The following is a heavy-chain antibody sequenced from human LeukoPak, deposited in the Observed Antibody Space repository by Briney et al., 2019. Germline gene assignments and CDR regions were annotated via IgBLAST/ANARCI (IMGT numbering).Heavy chain of an antibody. V-gene: IGHV3-53*01. D-gene: IGHD3-22*01. Sequence: GGSLRLSCAASGFSVSSHYMNWVRQAPGKGMEWVSIIYSGGNTYYADSVKGRFTISRDNSKNTLYLQMNSLRAEDTAGYYCAIDPDQPNYYDSSGSRLEYWGQGTLVTVSS. CDR2: IYSGGNT. CDR1: GFSVSSHY. CDR3: AIDPDQPNYYDSSGSRLEY. J-gene: IGHJ4*02.